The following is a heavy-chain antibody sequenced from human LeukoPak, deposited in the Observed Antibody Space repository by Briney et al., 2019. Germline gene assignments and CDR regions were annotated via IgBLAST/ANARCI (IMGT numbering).Heavy chain of an antibody. J-gene: IGHJ4*02. CDR3: AREGIQLWPAKASYYFDY. Sequence: GGSPRLSCAASGFTFSTYWMNWVRQAPGKWLEWVAFIRYDGSNKYYADSVKGRFTISRDNSKNTLYLQMNSLRAEDTAVYYCAREGIQLWPAKASYYFDYWGQGTLVTVSS. CDR2: IRYDGSNK. V-gene: IGHV3-30*02. CDR1: GFTFSTYW. D-gene: IGHD5-18*01.